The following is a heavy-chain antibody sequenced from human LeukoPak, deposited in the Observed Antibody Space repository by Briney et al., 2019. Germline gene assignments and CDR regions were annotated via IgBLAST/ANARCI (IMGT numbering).Heavy chain of an antibody. V-gene: IGHV4-34*01. CDR3: ARGGRGFLWALEQYYMDV. Sequence: SESLSLTCAVYGGSLSDSSWSWIRQPPGKGLGWIGEIDQSVGTNYNPSLTSRVTIAVDTSNNQFSLRLSSATAADTAVYYCARGGRGFLWALEQYYMDVWGKGTTVSVSS. D-gene: IGHD2/OR15-2a*01. J-gene: IGHJ6*03. CDR1: GGSLSDSS. CDR2: IDQSVGT.